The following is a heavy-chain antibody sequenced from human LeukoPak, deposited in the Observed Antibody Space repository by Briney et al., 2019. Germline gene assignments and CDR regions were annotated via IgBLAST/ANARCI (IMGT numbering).Heavy chain of an antibody. CDR1: GGTFSSYA. Sequence: ASVKVSCKASGGTFSSYAISWVRQAPGQGLEWMGGIIPIFGTANYAQKFQGRVTITADESTSTAYMEPSSLRSEDTAVYYCARAPLGYCSGGSCYSGGRYYFDYWGQGTLVTVSS. J-gene: IGHJ4*02. D-gene: IGHD2-15*01. V-gene: IGHV1-69*13. CDR3: ARAPLGYCSGGSCYSGGRYYFDY. CDR2: IIPIFGTA.